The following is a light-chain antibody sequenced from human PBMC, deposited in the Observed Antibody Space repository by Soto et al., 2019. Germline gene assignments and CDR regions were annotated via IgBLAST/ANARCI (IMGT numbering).Light chain of an antibody. V-gene: IGKV3-11*01. CDR3: QQYGSFPRT. J-gene: IGKJ1*01. Sequence: ETVLTQSPATLSLSPGERATLSCRASQSVSSYLAWYQQKPGQAPRVLIYGSSSRATGVPARFSGSGSGTDFTLTISSLEPADFAMYYCQQYGSFPRTFGQGTKVDIK. CDR2: GSS. CDR1: QSVSSY.